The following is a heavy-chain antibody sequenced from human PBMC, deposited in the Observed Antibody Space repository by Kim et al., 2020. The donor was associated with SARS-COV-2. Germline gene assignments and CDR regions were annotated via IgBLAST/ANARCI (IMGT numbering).Heavy chain of an antibody. V-gene: IGHV3-30*01. Sequence: SVKGRFTISRDNSKNTLYLQMNSLRAEDTAVYYCARDPKGYSSSLYYFDYWGQGTLVTVSS. CDR3: ARDPKGYSSSLYYFDY. J-gene: IGHJ4*02. D-gene: IGHD6-6*01.